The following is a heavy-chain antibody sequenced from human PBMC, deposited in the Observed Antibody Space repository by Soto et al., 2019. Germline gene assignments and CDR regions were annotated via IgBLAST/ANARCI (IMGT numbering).Heavy chain of an antibody. CDR3: ARHEDYSPFDY. J-gene: IGHJ4*02. CDR2: IYHSGST. Sequence: QVQLQESGPGLVKPSGTLSLTCGISGDSISSPNWWTWVRQPPGEGLEWIGEIYHSGSTNYNPPLKSRVTISLDKSKNQFSLRLRSLTAADTAIYYCARHEDYSPFDYWGQGILVTVSS. D-gene: IGHD2-15*01. V-gene: IGHV4-4*02. CDR1: GDSISSPNW.